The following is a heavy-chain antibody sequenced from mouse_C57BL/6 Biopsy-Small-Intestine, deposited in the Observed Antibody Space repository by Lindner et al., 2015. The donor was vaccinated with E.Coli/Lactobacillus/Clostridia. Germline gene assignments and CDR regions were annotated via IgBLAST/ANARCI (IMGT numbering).Heavy chain of an antibody. CDR3: ARDGYSDY. J-gene: IGHJ2*01. D-gene: IGHD2-3*01. CDR1: GYTYTSHD. V-gene: IGHV1-85*01. Sequence: VQLQESGPELVKPGASVKLSCKASGYTYTSHDINWVKQRPGQGLEWIGWIYPRDGSTKYNEKFKGKATLTVDTSSSTAYMELHSLTSEDSAVYFCARDGYSDYWGQGTTLTVSS. CDR2: IYPRDGST.